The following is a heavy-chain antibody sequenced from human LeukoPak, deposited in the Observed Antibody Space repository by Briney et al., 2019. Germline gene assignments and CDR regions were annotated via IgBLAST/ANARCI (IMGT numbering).Heavy chain of an antibody. V-gene: IGHV3-53*01. J-gene: IGHJ4*02. CDR2: IYSGGRT. CDR1: GFIVSSNY. CDR3: GSSYTSSWPEIDY. Sequence: GGSLRLSCAASGFIVSSNYMSWVRQAPGKGLEWVSVIYSGGRTYYADSVKGRFTISRDNSKNTLYLQMNSLRAEDTAVYYCGSSYTSSWPEIDYWGQGTLVTVSS. D-gene: IGHD6-13*01.